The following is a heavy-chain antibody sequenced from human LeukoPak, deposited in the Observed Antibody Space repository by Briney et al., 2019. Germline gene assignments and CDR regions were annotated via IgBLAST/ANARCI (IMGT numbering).Heavy chain of an antibody. CDR1: GYTFTGYY. V-gene: IGHV1-2*02. J-gene: IGHJ6*02. CDR2: INPNSGGT. Sequence: ASVKVSCKASGYTFTGYYMHWVRQAPGQGLEWMGWINPNSGGTNYAQKFQGRVTMTRDTSISTAYMELSRLRSDDTAVYYCARALGSYGYSYYYYGMDVWGQGTTVTVSS. D-gene: IGHD5-18*01. CDR3: ARALGSYGYSYYYYGMDV.